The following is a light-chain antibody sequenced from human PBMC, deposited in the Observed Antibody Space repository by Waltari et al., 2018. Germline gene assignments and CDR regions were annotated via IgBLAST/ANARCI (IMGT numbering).Light chain of an antibody. CDR2: RVT. CDR1: DVGGYDY. V-gene: IGLV2-11*01. Sequence: QSALTQPRSVSGSPGQSVTIPCTGIDVGGYDYLSWYQQYPGKAPKLIIYRVTKRPSGVPDRFSGSRSGNTASLTISGLQAEDEADYYCCSNAGSHTYFFGPGTKVTVL. J-gene: IGLJ1*01. CDR3: CSNAGSHTYF.